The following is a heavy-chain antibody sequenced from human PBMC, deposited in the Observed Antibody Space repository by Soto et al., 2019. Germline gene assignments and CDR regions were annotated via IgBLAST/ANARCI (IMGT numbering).Heavy chain of an antibody. CDR3: VRQGVHGDYTNHLSYSDS. J-gene: IGHJ4*02. CDR1: GYSFTSYW. D-gene: IGHD3-3*01. V-gene: IGHV5-51*01. CDR2: IYPDDSDT. Sequence: GESLKISCQGSGYSFTSYWIGWVRQMPGKGLEWIGIIYPDDSDTRYSPSFQGQVTISADKSINTAYLQWISLKASDTAMYYCVRQGVHGDYTNHLSYSDSWGQGTLVTVSS.